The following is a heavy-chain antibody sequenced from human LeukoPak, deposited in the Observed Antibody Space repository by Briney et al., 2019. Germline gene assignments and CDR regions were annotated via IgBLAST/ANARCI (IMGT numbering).Heavy chain of an antibody. Sequence: PGGSLRLSCAASGFTFSGHSMTWVRQTPGKGLEWVSVIFGNGVKTYYADPLKGRFTISRDNSKSTLYLQMNSLRADDTAVYYCARVGDWSNHFGMDAWGQGTTVSVSS. CDR1: GFTFSGHS. J-gene: IGHJ6*02. CDR2: IFGNGVKT. D-gene: IGHD3-16*01. CDR3: ARVGDWSNHFGMDA. V-gene: IGHV3-23*01.